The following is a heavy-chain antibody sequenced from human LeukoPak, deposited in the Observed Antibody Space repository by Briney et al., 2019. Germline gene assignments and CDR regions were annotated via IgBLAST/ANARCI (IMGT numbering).Heavy chain of an antibody. CDR1: GFIVSDHY. Sequence: GGSLRLSCAASGFIVSDHYMYWVRQTPGKGLEWVSRSRQKAKGYTTEYAASVNGRFTISRDESKSLLYLQMNSLRIEDTAVYYCLGGVDASCFDNWGQGTLVTVSS. CDR3: LGGVDASCFDN. D-gene: IGHD2-8*02. CDR2: SRQKAKGYTT. J-gene: IGHJ5*02. V-gene: IGHV3-72*01.